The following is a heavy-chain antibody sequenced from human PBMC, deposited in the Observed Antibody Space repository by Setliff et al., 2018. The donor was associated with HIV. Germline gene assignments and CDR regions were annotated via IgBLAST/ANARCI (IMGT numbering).Heavy chain of an antibody. V-gene: IGHV4-34*01. D-gene: IGHD5-18*01. CDR2: INHRGDT. CDR1: GGSFSGYY. J-gene: IGHJ5*02. CDR3: SNWNTTIDEDA. Sequence: SETLSLTCTVSGGSFSGYYWTWIRQPPGKGLEWIGDINHRGDTKYNPSLRSRVIISVDKSKNQFSLKLISLTAADTALYYCSNWNTTIDEDAWGQGTLVTVSS.